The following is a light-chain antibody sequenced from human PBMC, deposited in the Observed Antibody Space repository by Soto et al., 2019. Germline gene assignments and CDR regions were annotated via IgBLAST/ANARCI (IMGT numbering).Light chain of an antibody. CDR2: GAS. V-gene: IGKV3-20*01. CDR3: QQYGSSPWT. Sequence: EIVLTQSPAIPSLPSGERATLSCRAIQSVTNYLAWFQQKPGQAPRLLIYGASSRATGFPDRFSGSGSGTDFTLIISRLEPEEFAAYYCQQYGSSPWTFGQGTKVDI. CDR1: QSVTNY. J-gene: IGKJ1*01.